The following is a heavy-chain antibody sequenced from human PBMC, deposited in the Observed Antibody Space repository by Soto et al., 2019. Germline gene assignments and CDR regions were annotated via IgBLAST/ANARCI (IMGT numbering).Heavy chain of an antibody. CDR3: ARKDYYGMDV. CDR2: IYYSGST. J-gene: IGHJ6*02. Sequence: SETLSLTCTVSGGSISSYYWSWIRQPPGKGLEWIGYIYYSGSTNYNPSLKSRVTISVDTSKNQFSLKLSSATAADTAVYYCARKDYYGMDVWGQGTTVTVS. CDR1: GGSISSYY. V-gene: IGHV4-59*01.